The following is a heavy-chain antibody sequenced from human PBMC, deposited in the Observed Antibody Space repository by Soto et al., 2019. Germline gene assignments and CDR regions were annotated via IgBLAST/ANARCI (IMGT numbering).Heavy chain of an antibody. Sequence: SETLSLTCAVSGDSISNNNCWNWVRQPPGKGLEWIGEIYDSGTTNDNPSLKSRVTMSVDKSKNQFSLRLSSLTAADTAVYYCARRRITTFGVVITGYGMDVRGQGTTVTVSS. D-gene: IGHD3-3*01. V-gene: IGHV4-4*02. J-gene: IGHJ6*02. CDR3: ARRRITTFGVVITGYGMDV. CDR2: IYDSGTT. CDR1: GDSISNNNC.